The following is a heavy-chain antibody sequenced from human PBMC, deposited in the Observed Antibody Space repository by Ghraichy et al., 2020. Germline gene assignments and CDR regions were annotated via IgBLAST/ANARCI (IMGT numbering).Heavy chain of an antibody. V-gene: IGHV3-23*01. Sequence: LSLTCAASGFTFSSYAMSWVRQAPGKGLEWVSAISGSGGSTYYADSVKGRFTISRDNSKNTLYLQMNSLRAEDTAVYYCAKGGGYEPSSGDYWGQGTLVTVSS. D-gene: IGHD5-12*01. J-gene: IGHJ4*02. CDR1: GFTFSSYA. CDR3: AKGGGYEPSSGDY. CDR2: ISGSGGST.